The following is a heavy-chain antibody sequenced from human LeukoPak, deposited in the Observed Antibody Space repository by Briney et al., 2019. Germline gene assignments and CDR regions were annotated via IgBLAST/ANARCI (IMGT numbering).Heavy chain of an antibody. D-gene: IGHD4-17*01. J-gene: IGHJ4*02. CDR2: ISSRSGTI. CDR3: AGAEDGDYHPGDY. V-gene: IGHV3-48*02. CDR1: GFTFSSYS. Sequence: AGSLRLSCAASGFTFSSYSMNWVRQAPGKGLEWVSFISSRSGTIYYADSVKGRFTISRDNAKNSLYLQMNSLRDEDTAVYYCAGAEDGDYHPGDYWGQGTLGTVSS.